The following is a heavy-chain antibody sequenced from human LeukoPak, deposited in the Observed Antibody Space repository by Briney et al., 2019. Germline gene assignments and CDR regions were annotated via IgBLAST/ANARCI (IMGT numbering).Heavy chain of an antibody. V-gene: IGHV1-18*01. D-gene: IGHD2-2*03. Sequence: GASVKVSCKPSGYTFNTCGITWVRQAPGQGLEWMGGFDPEDGETIYAQKLQGRVTMTTDTSTSTAYMELRSLRSDDTAVYYCARLDIVVVPAARLLDYWGQGTLVTVSS. CDR3: ARLDIVVVPAARLLDY. CDR1: GYTFNTCG. J-gene: IGHJ4*02. CDR2: FDPEDGET.